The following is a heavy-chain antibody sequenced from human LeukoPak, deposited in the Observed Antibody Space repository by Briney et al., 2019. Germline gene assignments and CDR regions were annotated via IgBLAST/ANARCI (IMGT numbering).Heavy chain of an antibody. CDR3: VREASGGSKGVSGIFDI. V-gene: IGHV3-20*01. CDR1: GFTFDDYG. D-gene: IGHD2-15*01. CDR2: ITWNGGGT. J-gene: IGHJ3*02. Sequence: GGSLRLSCAASGFTFDDYGMSWVRQAPGKGLEWVSGITWNGGGTGYADSVKGRFTISRDNAKYSLYLQMNSLRADDTAVYHCVREASGGSKGVSGIFDIWGQGTLVTVSS.